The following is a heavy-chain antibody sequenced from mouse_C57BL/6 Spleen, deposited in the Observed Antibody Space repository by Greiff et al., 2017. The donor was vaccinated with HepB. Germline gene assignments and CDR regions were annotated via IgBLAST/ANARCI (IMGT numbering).Heavy chain of an antibody. D-gene: IGHD2-3*01. CDR2: IRNQANNHAT. CDR1: GFTFSDAW. J-gene: IGHJ2*01. Sequence: EVKVEESGGGLVQPGGSMKLSCAASGFTFSDAWMDWVRQSPEKGLEWVAEIRNQANNHATYYAGSVKGRFTISRDDSKSSVYLQMNSLRAEDTGIYYCTHGYYEYFDYWGQGTTLTVSS. CDR3: THGYYEYFDY. V-gene: IGHV6-6*01.